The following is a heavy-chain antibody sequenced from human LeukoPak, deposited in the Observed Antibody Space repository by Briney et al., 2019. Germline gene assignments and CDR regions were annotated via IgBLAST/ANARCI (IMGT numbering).Heavy chain of an antibody. CDR3: TRDLMDYDVSTGLHHYYMDV. CDR1: GFTFSSYW. CDR2: IKEDGSEK. J-gene: IGHJ6*02. Sequence: GGSLRLSCAASGFTFSSYWMSWVRQAPGKGLEWVANIKEDGSEKYYVDSVKGRFTISRDNAKNSLYLQMNSLRVEDTAVYSCTRDLMDYDVSTGLHHYYMDVWGQGTTVTVSS. D-gene: IGHD3-9*01. V-gene: IGHV3-7*01.